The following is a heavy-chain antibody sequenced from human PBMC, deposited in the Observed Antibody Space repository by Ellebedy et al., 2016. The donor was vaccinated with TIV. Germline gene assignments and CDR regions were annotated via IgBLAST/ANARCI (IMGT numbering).Heavy chain of an antibody. CDR2: IYPNSGDT. CDR1: GYTFTDYH. Sequence: AASVKVSCKTSGYTFTDYHIHWVRQAPGQGLEWMGWIYPNSGDTRYAQKFQGRVTMTRDTSITTAYMELTRLTSDDTAVYYCASVTFSSLSPFDYWGQGTLVTVSS. J-gene: IGHJ4*02. V-gene: IGHV1-2*02. D-gene: IGHD2-2*01. CDR3: ASVTFSSLSPFDY.